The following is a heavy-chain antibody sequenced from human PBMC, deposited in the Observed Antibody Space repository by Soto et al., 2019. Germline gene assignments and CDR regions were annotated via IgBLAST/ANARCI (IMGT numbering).Heavy chain of an antibody. CDR1: GDTFSSYP. V-gene: IGHV1-69*13. CDR3: ARGGYRGYDFLLDV. D-gene: IGHD5-12*01. J-gene: IGHJ6*02. Sequence: ASVKVSCKASGDTFSSYPISWVRQAPGQGLEWMGGIIPILDTANYAQKIQGRVTITADESTSTAYMELSSLRSEDTAVYYCARGGYRGYDFLLDVWGQGTTATVSS. CDR2: IIPILDTA.